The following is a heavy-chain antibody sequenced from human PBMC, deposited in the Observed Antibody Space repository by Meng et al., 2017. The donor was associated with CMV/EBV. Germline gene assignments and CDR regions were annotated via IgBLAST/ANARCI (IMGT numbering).Heavy chain of an antibody. J-gene: IGHJ6*02. CDR2: INPNSGGT. Sequence: ASVKVSCKASGYTFTGYYMHWVRQAPGQGLEWMGWINPNSGGTNYAQKFQGRVTITADKSTSTAYMELSSLRSEDTAVYYCARDALRFLEWLSPSGYYGMDVWGQGTTVTVSS. D-gene: IGHD3-3*01. CDR1: GYTFTGYY. V-gene: IGHV1-2*02. CDR3: ARDALRFLEWLSPSGYYGMDV.